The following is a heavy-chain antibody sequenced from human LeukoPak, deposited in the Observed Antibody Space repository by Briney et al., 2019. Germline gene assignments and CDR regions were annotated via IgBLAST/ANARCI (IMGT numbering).Heavy chain of an antibody. V-gene: IGHV3-48*03. CDR2: ISSSGSTI. CDR1: GFTFSSYE. J-gene: IGHJ6*03. Sequence: GGSLRLSCAASGFTFSSYEMNWVRQAPGKGLEWVSYISSSGSTIYYADSVKGRFTISRDNSKNTLYLQMNSLRNEDTALYYCAKDGSRSREVFPYYYGSGRLQYMDVWGKGTTVTISS. CDR3: AKDGSRSREVFPYYYGSGRLQYMDV. D-gene: IGHD3-10*01.